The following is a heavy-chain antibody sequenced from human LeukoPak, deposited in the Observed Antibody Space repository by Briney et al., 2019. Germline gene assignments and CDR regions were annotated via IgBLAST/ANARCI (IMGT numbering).Heavy chain of an antibody. CDR2: ISYDESNK. J-gene: IGHJ3*02. Sequence: GRSLRLSCAASGFTFSSYGMHWVRQAPGKGLEWVAVISYDESNKYYADSVKGRFTISRDNSKNTLYLKMNSLRAEDTAVYYCAKEAVNYYDSSGYFDDAFDIWGQGTMVTVSS. CDR3: AKEAVNYYDSSGYFDDAFDI. CDR1: GFTFSSYG. V-gene: IGHV3-30*18. D-gene: IGHD3-22*01.